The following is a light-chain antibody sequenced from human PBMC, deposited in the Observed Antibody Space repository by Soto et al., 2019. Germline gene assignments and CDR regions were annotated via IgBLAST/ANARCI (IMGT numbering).Light chain of an antibody. CDR2: AAS. V-gene: IGKV1-8*01. CDR1: QGISSY. Sequence: AIRMTQSPSSFSASTGDRVTITCRASQGISSYLAWYQQKPGKAPNLLMYAASSLKSGVPARFSGSGSGTDFTLTISSLQPEDFATYYCQQSYSTPRTFGQGTKVEIK. J-gene: IGKJ1*01. CDR3: QQSYSTPRT.